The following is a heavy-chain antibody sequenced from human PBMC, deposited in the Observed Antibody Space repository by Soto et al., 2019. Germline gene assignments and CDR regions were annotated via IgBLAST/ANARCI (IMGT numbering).Heavy chain of an antibody. Sequence: ASVKVSCKASGGTFSSYRINWVRQAPVQVLEWMGWISAYNGNTNYAQKLQGRVTMTTDTSTSTAYMELRSLRSDDTAVYYCARVTYYYDSSGYYFDAFDIWGQGTMVTVSS. CDR3: ARVTYYYDSSGYYFDAFDI. J-gene: IGHJ3*02. CDR1: GGTFSSYR. CDR2: ISAYNGNT. D-gene: IGHD3-22*01. V-gene: IGHV1-18*01.